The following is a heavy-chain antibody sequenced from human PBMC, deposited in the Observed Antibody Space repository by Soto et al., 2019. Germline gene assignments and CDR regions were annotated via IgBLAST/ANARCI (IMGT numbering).Heavy chain of an antibody. V-gene: IGHV3-30-3*01. CDR1: GFTLSSYS. D-gene: IGHD6-19*01. CDR3: ARSVAVAALDY. CDR2: ISYDGNKK. Sequence: QVHLVESGGGVVQPGRSLRLSCAASGFTLSSYSMHWVRQAPGKGLDWVSVISYDGNKKLYGDSVKGRFNISRDSSKNTVYLQMNSLRPEDSAVYYCARSVAVAALDYWGQGALVTVSS. J-gene: IGHJ4*02.